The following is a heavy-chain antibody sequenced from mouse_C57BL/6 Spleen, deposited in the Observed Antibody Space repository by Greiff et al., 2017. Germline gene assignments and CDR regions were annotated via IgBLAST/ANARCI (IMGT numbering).Heavy chain of an antibody. Sequence: VQLQQPGAELVMPGASVKLSCKASGYTFTSYWMHWVKQRPGQGLEWIGEIDPSDSYTNYNQKFKGKSTLTVDKSSSTAYMQLSSLTSEDSAVYYGARGGKTAQGFAYWGQGTLVTVSA. J-gene: IGHJ3*01. D-gene: IGHD3-2*02. CDR1: GYTFTSYW. V-gene: IGHV1-69*01. CDR2: IDPSDSYT. CDR3: ARGGKTAQGFAY.